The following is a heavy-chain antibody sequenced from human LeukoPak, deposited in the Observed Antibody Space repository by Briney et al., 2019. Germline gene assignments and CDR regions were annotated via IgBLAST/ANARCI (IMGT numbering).Heavy chain of an antibody. J-gene: IGHJ5*02. CDR3: AREGVTSWFDP. CDR2: IIPIFGTA. D-gene: IGHD3-10*01. CDR1: RGTFSSYA. Sequence: SVKVSCKASRGTFSSYAISWVRQAPGQGLERMGRIIPIFGTANYAQKFQGRVTMTRDTSTSTVYMELSSLRSEDTAVYYCAREGVTSWFDPWGQGTLVTVSS. V-gene: IGHV1-69*05.